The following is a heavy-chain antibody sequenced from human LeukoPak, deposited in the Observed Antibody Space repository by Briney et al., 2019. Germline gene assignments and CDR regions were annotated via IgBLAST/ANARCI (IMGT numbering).Heavy chain of an antibody. V-gene: IGHV4-38-2*02. CDR2: IYHSGST. D-gene: IGHD4-11*01. CDR1: GYSISSGYY. CDR3: AREEEYSNYGRDWFDP. Sequence: SETLSLTCAVSGYSISSGYYWGWIRQPPGKGLEWIGSIYHSGSTYYNPSLKSRVTISVDTSKNQFSLKLSSVTAADTAVYSCAREEEYSNYGRDWFDPWGQGTLVTVSS. J-gene: IGHJ5*02.